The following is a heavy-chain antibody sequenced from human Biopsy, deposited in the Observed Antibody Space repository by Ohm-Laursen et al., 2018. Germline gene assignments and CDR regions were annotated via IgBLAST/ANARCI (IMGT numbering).Heavy chain of an antibody. CDR3: ARNTGWYGDLYYFDY. Sequence: ASVNVSCKASGYSFTSYYMHWVRQAPGQGLEWMGMINPSGSTTSYPQIFQGRVTMTRDTSKSTVYMELSSLRSADTAVYFCARNTGWYGDLYYFDYWGRGTVVTVSS. D-gene: IGHD6-19*01. CDR1: GYSFTSYY. CDR2: INPSGSTT. V-gene: IGHV1-46*01. J-gene: IGHJ4*02.